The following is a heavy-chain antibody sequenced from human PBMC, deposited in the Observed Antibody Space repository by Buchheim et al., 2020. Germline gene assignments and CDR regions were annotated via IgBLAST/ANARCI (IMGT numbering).Heavy chain of an antibody. D-gene: IGHD2-15*01. Sequence: QVQLQESGPGLVKPSETLSLTCSVSGVSISSYYWTWIRQPAGLGLEWIGRMYLTGTTNYNPSLRSRVTMSLDTSKNQFSLRLTSVTAADTAVYYCARDGLPLSYYGMDVWGPGTT. V-gene: IGHV4-4*07. CDR2: MYLTGTT. J-gene: IGHJ6*02. CDR3: ARDGLPLSYYGMDV. CDR1: GVSISSYY.